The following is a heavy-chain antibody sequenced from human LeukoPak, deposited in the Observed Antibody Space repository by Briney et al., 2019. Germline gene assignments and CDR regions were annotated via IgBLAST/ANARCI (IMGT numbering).Heavy chain of an antibody. J-gene: IGHJ3*02. D-gene: IGHD6-13*01. CDR3: ASQIAAAGTHPDAFDI. CDR1: GFTFSNYA. CDR2: ISSNGGST. Sequence: GGSLRLSCAASGFTFSNYAMHWVRQAPGKGLEYVSAISSNGGSTYYANSVKGRFTISRDNSKNTLYLQMGSLRAEDMAVYYCASQIAAAGTHPDAFDIWGQGTMVTVSS. V-gene: IGHV3-64*01.